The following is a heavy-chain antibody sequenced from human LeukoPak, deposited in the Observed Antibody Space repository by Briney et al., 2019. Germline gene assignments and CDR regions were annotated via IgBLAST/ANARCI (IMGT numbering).Heavy chain of an antibody. Sequence: GGSLRLSCAASGFTFSSYWMHWVRQAPGKGLVWVSGINSDGSSTTYADSVKGRFTISRDHAKNTLYLQMNSLRAEDTAVYYCARVKAGYSGYEPVDYWGQGTLATVSS. D-gene: IGHD5-12*01. CDR2: INSDGSST. CDR1: GFTFSSYW. V-gene: IGHV3-74*01. J-gene: IGHJ4*02. CDR3: ARVKAGYSGYEPVDY.